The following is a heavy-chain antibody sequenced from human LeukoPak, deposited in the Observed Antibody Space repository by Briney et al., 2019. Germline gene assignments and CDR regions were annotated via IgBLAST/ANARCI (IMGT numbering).Heavy chain of an antibody. Sequence: SVKVSCKASGGTFSSYAISRVRQAPGQGLEWMGRIIPILGIANYAQKFQGRVTITADKSTSTAYMELSSLRSEDTAVYYCATGASKTGTPVDYWGQGTLVTVSS. V-gene: IGHV1-69*04. CDR2: IIPILGIA. D-gene: IGHD1-1*01. CDR1: GGTFSSYA. CDR3: ATGASKTGTPVDY. J-gene: IGHJ4*02.